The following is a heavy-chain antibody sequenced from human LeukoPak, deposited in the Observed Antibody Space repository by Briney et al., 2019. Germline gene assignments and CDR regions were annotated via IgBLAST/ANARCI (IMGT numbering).Heavy chain of an antibody. CDR1: GGSISSSSYY. Sequence: PSETLSLTCTVSGGSISSSSYYWGWIRQPPGKGLEWIGILYHTGTTYYSPSLKSRVTISVDTSKNQFSLILSSVTAADTAVYYCARGAYSYVGYFDYWGQGTLVTVSS. CDR2: LYHTGTT. CDR3: ARGAYSYVGYFDY. J-gene: IGHJ4*02. V-gene: IGHV4-39*07. D-gene: IGHD5-18*01.